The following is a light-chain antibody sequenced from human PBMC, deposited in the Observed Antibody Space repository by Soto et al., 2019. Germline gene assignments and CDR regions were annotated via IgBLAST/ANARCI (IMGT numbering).Light chain of an antibody. Sequence: EIVLTQSPGTLSLSPGERATLSCRASQSVSSSYLAWYQQRPGQPPKLLIFGASSRATGIPARFSGSGSGTDFTLTITRLEPEDFVVYYCHQYATSPQTFGQGTKVDIK. CDR1: QSVSSSY. CDR2: GAS. CDR3: HQYATSPQT. J-gene: IGKJ1*01. V-gene: IGKV3-20*01.